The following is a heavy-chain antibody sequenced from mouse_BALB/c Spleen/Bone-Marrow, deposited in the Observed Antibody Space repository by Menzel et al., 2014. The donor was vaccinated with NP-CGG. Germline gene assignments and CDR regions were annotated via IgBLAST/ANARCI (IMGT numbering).Heavy chain of an antibody. V-gene: IGHV3-2*02. D-gene: IGHD1-1*01. CDR3: ARDYYGSSYFDY. CDR1: GYSITGDYA. J-gene: IGHJ2*01. CDR2: MSSSGST. Sequence: EVQLQQSGPGLVKPSQSLSLTCTVTGYSITGDYAWNWIRQFPGNKLEWMGYMSSSGSTSYRPSPKSRISITRDTSKNQFFLQLNSVTAEDTGTYYCARDYYGSSYFDYWGQGTTLTVSS.